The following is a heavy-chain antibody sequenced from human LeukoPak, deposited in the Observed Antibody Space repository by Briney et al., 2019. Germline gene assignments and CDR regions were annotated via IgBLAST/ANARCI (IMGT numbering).Heavy chain of an antibody. Sequence: GGSLRLSCAASGFTFSSHGMSWVRQARGRGLEWVSLICSGGTTYYADSGEGRFTISRDNSKNTLYLQMNSLRAEDTAVYYCARRAGGYSHPYDYWGQGILVTVSS. D-gene: IGHD4-23*01. CDR3: ARRAGGYSHPYDY. CDR2: ICSGGTT. V-gene: IGHV3-53*01. J-gene: IGHJ4*02. CDR1: GFTFSSHG.